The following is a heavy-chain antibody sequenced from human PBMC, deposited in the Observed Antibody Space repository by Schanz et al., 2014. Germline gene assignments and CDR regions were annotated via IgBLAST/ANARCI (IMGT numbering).Heavy chain of an antibody. D-gene: IGHD6-19*01. J-gene: IGHJ4*02. CDR2: ISAYNGHT. Sequence: QVQLVQSGAEVKKPGASVKVSCKASGYTFISYGIKWVRQAPGQGLEWMGWISAYNGHTDYAQKLQGRVTLTTDTSTSTSYMELTSLRFDDTAVYYCARDPNTSAWLPYFDTWGQGTLVTVSS. CDR3: ARDPNTSAWLPYFDT. CDR1: GYTFISYG. V-gene: IGHV1-18*01.